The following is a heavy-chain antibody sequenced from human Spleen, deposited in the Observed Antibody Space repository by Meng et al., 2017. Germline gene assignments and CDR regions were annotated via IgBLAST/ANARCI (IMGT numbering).Heavy chain of an antibody. CDR3: ARDRVLLWFGELSYYYGMDV. V-gene: IGHV1-18*01. Sequence: ASVKVSCKASGYSFTGYGITWVREAPGQGLEWMGWISAYDGNTKYAQKFQDRVILTTDTSTSTAYMELRSLRSEDTAVYYCARDRVLLWFGELSYYYGMDVWGQGTTVTVSS. CDR1: GYSFTGYG. CDR2: ISAYDGNT. D-gene: IGHD3-10*01. J-gene: IGHJ6*02.